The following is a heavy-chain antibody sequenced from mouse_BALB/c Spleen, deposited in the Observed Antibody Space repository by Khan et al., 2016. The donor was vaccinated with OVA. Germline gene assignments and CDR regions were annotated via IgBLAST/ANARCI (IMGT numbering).Heavy chain of an antibody. D-gene: IGHD4-1*01. V-gene: IGHV2-2*02. CDR2: IWSGGSA. CDR1: GCSLTNYA. CDR3: ARRGGLGRWYAMDY. J-gene: IGHJ4*01. Sequence: VQLKQSGPGLVQPSQSLSITCTVSGCSLTNYAVHWVRQSPGKGLEWLGVIWSGGSADYNAAFISRLSITKDNSKSQVFFEMNSLQPNDTAIYYCARRGGLGRWYAMDYWGQGTSVTVSS.